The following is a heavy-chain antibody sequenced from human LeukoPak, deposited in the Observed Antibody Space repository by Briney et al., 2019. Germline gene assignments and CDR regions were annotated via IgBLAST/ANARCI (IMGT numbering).Heavy chain of an antibody. V-gene: IGHV4-38-2*02. D-gene: IGHD5-12*01. CDR1: GYSISSGYY. CDR3: ARDPAGYSGYASGY. CDR2: IYHSGST. J-gene: IGHJ4*02. Sequence: PSETLSLTCTVSGYSISSGYYWGWIRPPPGKGLEWIGSIYHSGSTYYNPSLKSRVTISVDTSKNQFSLKLSSVTAADTAVYYCARDPAGYSGYASGYWGQGTLVTVSS.